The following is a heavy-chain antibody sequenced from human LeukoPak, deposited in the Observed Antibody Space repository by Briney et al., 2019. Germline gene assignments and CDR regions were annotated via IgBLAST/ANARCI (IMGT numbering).Heavy chain of an antibody. CDR3: ARDSARYSSRRSWFDP. CDR1: GGSSSGYF. CDR2: INHSGST. D-gene: IGHD6-13*01. V-gene: IGHV4-34*01. J-gene: IGHJ5*02. Sequence: SETLSLTCAVYGGSSSGYFWSWIRQPPGKGLEWIGEINHSGSTNYNPSLKSRVTISVDTSKNQFSLKLSSVTAADTAVYYCARDSARYSSRRSWFDPWGQGTLVTVSS.